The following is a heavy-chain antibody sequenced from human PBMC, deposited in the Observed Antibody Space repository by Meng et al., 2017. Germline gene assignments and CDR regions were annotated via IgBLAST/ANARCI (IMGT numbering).Heavy chain of an antibody. CDR1: ATIFTTNA. CDR2: IYAGNGNT. D-gene: IGHD4-17*01. CDR3: ARDRSRLTTVTLWFDP. J-gene: IGHJ5*02. V-gene: IGHV1-3*01. Sequence: HVQLVPYWAGLKMPRAAPKVSGKPSATIFTTNAMHWVRQAPGQRLEWLGWIYAGNGNTKDSQKFQGRVTITRHTSASTAYMELSSRRSEGTAVYYCARDRSRLTTVTLWFDPWGQGTLVTVSS.